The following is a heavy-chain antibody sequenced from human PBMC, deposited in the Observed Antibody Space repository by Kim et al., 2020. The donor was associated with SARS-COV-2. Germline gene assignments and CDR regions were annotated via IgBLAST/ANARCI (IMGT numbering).Heavy chain of an antibody. CDR1: GFTFSGSA. J-gene: IGHJ5*02. CDR3: TRLSYSSSWYNWFDP. V-gene: IGHV3-73*01. D-gene: IGHD6-13*01. Sequence: GGSLRLSCAASGFTFSGSAMHWVRQASGKGLEWVGRIRSKANSYATAYAASVKGRFTISRDDSKNTAYLQMNSLKTEDTAVYYCTRLSYSSSWYNWFDPWGQGTLVTVSS. CDR2: IRSKANSYAT.